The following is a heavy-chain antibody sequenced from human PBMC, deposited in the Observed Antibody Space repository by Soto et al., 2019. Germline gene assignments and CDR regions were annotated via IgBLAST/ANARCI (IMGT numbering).Heavy chain of an antibody. Sequence: QVQLVQSGAEVKKPGSSVKVSCKASGGTFSSYTISWVRQAPGQGLEWMGRMIPILGIANYAQKFQGRVTITADKSTSTAYMELSSLRSEDTAVYYCARDMYYYDSSGAFDYWGQGTLVTVSS. D-gene: IGHD3-22*01. J-gene: IGHJ4*02. CDR1: GGTFSSYT. V-gene: IGHV1-69*08. CDR3: ARDMYYYDSSGAFDY. CDR2: MIPILGIA.